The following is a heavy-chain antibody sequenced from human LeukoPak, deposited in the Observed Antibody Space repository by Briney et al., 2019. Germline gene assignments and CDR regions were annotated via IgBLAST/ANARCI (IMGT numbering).Heavy chain of an antibody. J-gene: IGHJ6*02. CDR2: IKKTGSET. Sequence: PGGSLRLSCAASGFTFSHFWMSWVRQAPGKGLEWVAYIKKTGSETYYADSVKGRFTISRDNSKNTLYLQMNSLRAEDTAVYYCARGVAAANGMDVWGQGTTVTVSS. CDR3: ARGVAAANGMDV. V-gene: IGHV3-7*01. D-gene: IGHD6-13*01. CDR1: GFTFSHFW.